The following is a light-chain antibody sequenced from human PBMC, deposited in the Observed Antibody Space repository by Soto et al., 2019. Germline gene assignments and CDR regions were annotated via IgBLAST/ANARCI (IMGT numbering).Light chain of an antibody. CDR2: SNN. CDR1: SSNIGTYT. V-gene: IGLV1-44*01. Sequence: QSVLTQPPTASGTPGQRVTISCSGSSSNIGTYTVNWYQQVPGTAPKLLIYSNNQRPSGVPDRFSGSKSGTSASLAISGLQSEDEADYYCAAWDASLNGVIFGGGTKVTVL. J-gene: IGLJ2*01. CDR3: AAWDASLNGVI.